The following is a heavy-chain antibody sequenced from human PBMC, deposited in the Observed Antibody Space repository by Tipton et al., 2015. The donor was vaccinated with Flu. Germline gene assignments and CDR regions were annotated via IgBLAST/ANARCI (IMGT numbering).Heavy chain of an antibody. Sequence: TLSLTCAVSGDSISSDFYWAWIRQFPGKGLEWIGTVSRTGSPYYNPSLRSRVTMSVARSNDQFSLRLTSVTAADTAVYFCARRTFSNYVSEPKNWFDFWGQGTLVTVSS. V-gene: IGHV4-38-2*01. CDR3: ARRTFSNYVSEPKNWFDF. CDR2: VSRTGSP. CDR1: GDSISSDFY. D-gene: IGHD4-11*01. J-gene: IGHJ5*01.